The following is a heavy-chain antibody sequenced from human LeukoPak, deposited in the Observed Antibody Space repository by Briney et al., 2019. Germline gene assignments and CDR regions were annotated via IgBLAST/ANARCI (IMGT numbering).Heavy chain of an antibody. V-gene: IGHV3-30-3*01. D-gene: IGHD6-19*01. J-gene: IGHJ4*02. CDR3: ARDSSGWWLSGDYFDY. CDR2: ISYDGSNK. Sequence: GGSLRLSCAASGFTFSSYAMHWVRQAPGKGLEWVAVISYDGSNKYYADSVKGRFTISRDNSKNTLYLQMNSPRAEDTAVYYCARDSSGWWLSGDYFDYWGQGTLVTVSS. CDR1: GFTFSSYA.